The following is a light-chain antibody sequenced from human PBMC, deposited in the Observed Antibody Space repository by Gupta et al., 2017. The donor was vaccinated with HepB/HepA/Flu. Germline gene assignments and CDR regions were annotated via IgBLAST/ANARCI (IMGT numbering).Light chain of an antibody. CDR2: ENN. CDR3: GTWDSSLSAV. Sequence: QSVLTQPPSVSAAPGQKVTISCSGSSSNIGNNYVSWYQQLPGTAPKLLIYENNKPPSGIPDRFSGSKSGTSATLGITGLQTGDEADYYCGTWDSSLSAVFGTGTKVTVL. J-gene: IGLJ1*01. V-gene: IGLV1-51*02. CDR1: SSNIGNNY.